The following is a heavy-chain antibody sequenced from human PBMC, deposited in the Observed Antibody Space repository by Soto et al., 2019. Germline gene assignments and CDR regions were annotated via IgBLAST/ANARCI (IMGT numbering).Heavy chain of an antibody. V-gene: IGHV3-23*01. Sequence: GGSLRLSCATSRFTFSNYAMNWFRQAPGKGLEWVSTITGSGISTYYADSVKGRFTISRDNSKNTLYLQMNSLRAEDTAVYYCSKGKFRSPARVLVIWGKRIMVTVS. CDR3: SKGKFRSPARVLVI. D-gene: IGHD2-2*01. CDR2: ITGSGIST. CDR1: RFTFSNYA. J-gene: IGHJ3*02.